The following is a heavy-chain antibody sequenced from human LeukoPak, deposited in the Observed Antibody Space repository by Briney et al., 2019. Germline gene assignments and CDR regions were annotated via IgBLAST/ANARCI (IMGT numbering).Heavy chain of an antibody. CDR1: GFTFSSYW. V-gene: IGHV3-7*01. CDR3: ARDSSGWYATEFDP. CDR2: IKQDGSEK. J-gene: IGHJ5*02. D-gene: IGHD6-19*01. Sequence: QPGGSLRLSCAASGFTFSSYWMSWVRQAPGKGLEWVAHIKQDGSEKYYVDSVKGRFTISRDNAKNSLYLQMNSLRAEDTAVYYCARDSSGWYATEFDPWGQGTLVTVSS.